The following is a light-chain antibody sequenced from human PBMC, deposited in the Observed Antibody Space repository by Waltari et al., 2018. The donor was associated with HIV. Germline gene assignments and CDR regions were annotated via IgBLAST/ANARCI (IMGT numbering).Light chain of an antibody. Sequence: DIQLTQSPSFLSASVGDRVTITGRASQNIYSYLAWYQQKPATAPQVLIYATSTLHSGVPSRFSGSGSVTEFALTITNLQPDDYATYYCQQVNGYRLTFGGGTKVGSK. CDR2: ATS. CDR1: QNIYSY. CDR3: QQVNGYRLT. V-gene: IGKV1-9*01. J-gene: IGKJ4*01.